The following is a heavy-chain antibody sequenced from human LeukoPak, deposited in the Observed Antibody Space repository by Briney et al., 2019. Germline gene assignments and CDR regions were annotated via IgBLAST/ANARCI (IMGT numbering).Heavy chain of an antibody. CDR3: ARVYYYTSGSRWGDYFDY. Sequence: GGSLRLSCAASGFTFSSYWMSWVRQAPGKGLEWVANVKPDGSEKYYVDSVKGRFTISRDNAKNSLYLQMNSLRAEDTAVYYCARVYYYTSGSRWGDYFDYWGQGTLVTVSS. CDR1: GFTFSSYW. V-gene: IGHV3-7*01. D-gene: IGHD3-10*01. J-gene: IGHJ4*02. CDR2: VKPDGSEK.